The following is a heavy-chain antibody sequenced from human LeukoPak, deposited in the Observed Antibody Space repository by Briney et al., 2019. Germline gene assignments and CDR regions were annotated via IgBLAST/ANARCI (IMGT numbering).Heavy chain of an antibody. CDR2: ISGSGSGGNT. CDR1: GFTFSSSA. V-gene: IGHV3-23*01. Sequence: AGGSLRLSCAASGFTFSSSAMSWVRQAPGKGLEWVSSISGSGSGGNTYYADSVKGRFTISRDNSKNTLYLQMNSLRAEDTAVYYCAKAGYNRFDYWGQGTLVTVSS. D-gene: IGHD5-24*01. J-gene: IGHJ4*02. CDR3: AKAGYNRFDY.